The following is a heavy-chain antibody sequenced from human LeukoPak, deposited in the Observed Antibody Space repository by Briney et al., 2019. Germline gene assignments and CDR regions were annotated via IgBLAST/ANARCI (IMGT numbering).Heavy chain of an antibody. J-gene: IGHJ4*02. CDR3: AKLLGGGDCYYCEAY. CDR1: GFTFSSYG. Sequence: PGGSLRLSCAASGFTFSSYGMHWVRQAPGKGLEWVAVISYDGSNKYYADSVKGRLTISRDNSKNTLYLQMNSLRTEDTAVYYCAKLLGGGDCYYCEAYWGQGTLVTVSS. V-gene: IGHV3-30*18. CDR2: ISYDGSNK. D-gene: IGHD2-21*02.